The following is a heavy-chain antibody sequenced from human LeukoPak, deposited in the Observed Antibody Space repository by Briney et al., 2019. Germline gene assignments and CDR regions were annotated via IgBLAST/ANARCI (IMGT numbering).Heavy chain of an antibody. V-gene: IGHV1-3*01. CDR3: ARDEITMVRGVTNGMDV. J-gene: IGHJ6*04. Sequence: RWASVNVSCKASGYPFTIYAMHWVRQAPGQRLEWMGCINAGNGNTKYSQKFQGRVTITRDTSASTDYMELSSLRSEDTAVYYCARDEITMVRGVTNGMDVWGKGTTVTVSS. CDR1: GYPFTIYA. D-gene: IGHD3-10*01. CDR2: INAGNGNT.